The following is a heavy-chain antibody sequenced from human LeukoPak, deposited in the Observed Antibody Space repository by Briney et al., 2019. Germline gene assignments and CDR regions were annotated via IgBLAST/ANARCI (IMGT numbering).Heavy chain of an antibody. CDR1: GGSISSSSYY. CDR2: IYYSGST. Sequence: PAETLSLTCTVSGGSISSSSYYWGWIRQPPGKGLEWIGSIYYSGSTYYNPSLKSRVTISVDTSKNQFSLKLSSVTAADTAVYYCARGGTKTSSVAFDIWGQGTMVTVSS. J-gene: IGHJ3*02. D-gene: IGHD2-8*01. CDR3: ARGGTKTSSVAFDI. V-gene: IGHV4-39*07.